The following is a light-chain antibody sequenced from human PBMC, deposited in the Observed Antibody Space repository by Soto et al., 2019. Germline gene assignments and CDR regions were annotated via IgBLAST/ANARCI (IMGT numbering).Light chain of an antibody. V-gene: IGKV3-20*01. Sequence: EIVLTQSPGTLSLSPGERATLSCRASQSVSSSYLAWYQQKPGQAPRLLIYGASSRATGIPDRFSGSGSGTDFTLTISGLEPEDCAVYYCQQYGSSPITFGQGTLLEIK. CDR3: QQYGSSPIT. J-gene: IGKJ5*01. CDR2: GAS. CDR1: QSVSSSY.